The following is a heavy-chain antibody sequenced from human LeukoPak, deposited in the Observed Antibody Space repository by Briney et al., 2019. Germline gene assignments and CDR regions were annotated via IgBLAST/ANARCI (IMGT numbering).Heavy chain of an antibody. J-gene: IGHJ4*02. D-gene: IGHD6-6*01. CDR2: INHSGST. V-gene: IGHV4-34*01. CDR1: GGSFSGYY. CDR3: ARLERIAARRPEVYFFDY. Sequence: PSETLSLTCAVYGGSFSGYYWSWIRQPPGKGLEWIGEINHSGSTNYNPSLKSRVTISVDTSKNQFSLKLSSVTAADTAVYYCARLERIAARRPEVYFFDYWGQGTLVTVSS.